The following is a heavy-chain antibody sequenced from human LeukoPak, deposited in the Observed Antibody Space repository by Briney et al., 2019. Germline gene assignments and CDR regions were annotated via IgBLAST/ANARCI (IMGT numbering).Heavy chain of an antibody. CDR2: ISYDGSNK. CDR3: AKEANDYVWGSYRSYYFDY. CDR1: GFTFSSYG. J-gene: IGHJ4*02. V-gene: IGHV3-30*18. Sequence: GRSLRLSCAASGFTFSSYGMHWVRQAPGKGLEWVAVISYDGSNKYYADSVKGRFTISSDNSKNTLYLQMNSLRAEDTAVYYCAKEANDYVWGSYRSYYFDYWGQGTLVTVSS. D-gene: IGHD3-16*02.